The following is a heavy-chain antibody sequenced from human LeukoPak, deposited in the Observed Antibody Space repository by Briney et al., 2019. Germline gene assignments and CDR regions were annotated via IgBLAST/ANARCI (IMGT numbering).Heavy chain of an antibody. CDR3: ARGGGGGDV. D-gene: IGHD2-15*01. V-gene: IGHV3-7*05. CDR1: GFTFSSYS. J-gene: IGHJ6*02. CDR2: VGSQGSET. Sequence: GGSLRLSCAASGFTFSSYSMNWVRQAPGKGLEWVANVGSQGSETCYVDSVKGRFTISRDNAKNSLYLQMNSLRVEDTAIYFCARGGGGGDVWGQGTTVIVSS.